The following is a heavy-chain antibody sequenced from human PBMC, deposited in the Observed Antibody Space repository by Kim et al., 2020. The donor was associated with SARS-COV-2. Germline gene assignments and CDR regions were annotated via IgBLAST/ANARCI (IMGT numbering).Heavy chain of an antibody. V-gene: IGHV3-11*01. CDR3: ARETYYYDSSGSQGAFDI. D-gene: IGHD3-22*01. CDR2: ISSSGSTI. CDR1: GFTFSDYY. J-gene: IGHJ3*02. Sequence: GGSLRLSCAASGFTFSDYYMSWIRQAPGKGLEWVSYISSSGSTIYYADSVKGRFTISRDNAKNSLYLQMNSLRAEDTAVYYCARETYYYDSSGSQGAFDIWGQGTMVTVSS.